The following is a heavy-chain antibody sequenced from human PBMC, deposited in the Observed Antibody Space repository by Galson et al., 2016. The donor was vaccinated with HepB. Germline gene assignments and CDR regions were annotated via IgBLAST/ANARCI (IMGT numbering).Heavy chain of an antibody. D-gene: IGHD4-17*01. V-gene: IGHV4-59*01. CDR3: ARFASTVTFNWFDP. CDR1: GGSISTYY. CDR2: IYYTGST. J-gene: IGHJ5*02. Sequence: SETLSLTCTVSGGSISTYYWSWIRQPPGKGLEWIGYIYYTGSTNYNPSLKSRVTISVDTSKNQFSLKLASVTAADTAVYYCARFASTVTFNWFDPWGQGTLVTVSS.